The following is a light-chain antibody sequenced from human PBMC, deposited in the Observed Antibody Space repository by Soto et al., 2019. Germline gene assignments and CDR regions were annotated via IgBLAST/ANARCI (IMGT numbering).Light chain of an antibody. Sequence: QSVLTQPASVSGSPGQSITISCTRTSSDVGSSNLVSWYQQHPGKAPKLIIYEGSRRPSGVSGRFSGSKSGNTASLTISGLQAEDEADYYCCSFAGSSTFYVFGTGTKVTVL. CDR2: EGS. CDR1: SSDVGSSNL. CDR3: CSFAGSSTFYV. V-gene: IGLV2-23*01. J-gene: IGLJ1*01.